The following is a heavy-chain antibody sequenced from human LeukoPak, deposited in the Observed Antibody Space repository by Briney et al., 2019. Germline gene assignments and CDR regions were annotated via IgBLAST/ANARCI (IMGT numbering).Heavy chain of an antibody. D-gene: IGHD3-10*01. Sequence: KPSETLSLTCTVSGGSVSSGSYYWSWIRQPPGKGLEWIGYIYYSGSTNYDPSLKSRVTISVDTSKNQFSLKLSSVTAADTAVYYCARTHYGSGGHNWFDPWGQGTLVTVSS. CDR3: ARTHYGSGGHNWFDP. CDR2: IYYSGST. CDR1: GGSVSSGSYY. V-gene: IGHV4-61*01. J-gene: IGHJ5*02.